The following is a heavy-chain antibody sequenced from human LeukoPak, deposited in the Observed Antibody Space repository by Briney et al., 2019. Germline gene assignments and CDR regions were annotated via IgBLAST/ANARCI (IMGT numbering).Heavy chain of an antibody. CDR1: GFSISYGYY. J-gene: IGHJ5*02. CDR3: TRGHPGVVRGTNWFDP. V-gene: IGHV4-38-2*02. Sequence: SETLSLTCTVSGFSISYGYYWGWIRQPPGKGLEWIGSIYHSGSTYYNPSLKSRVTISVDTSKNQFSLKLSSVTAADTAVYYCTRGHPGVVRGTNWFDPWGQGTLVTVSS. CDR2: IYHSGST. D-gene: IGHD3-10*01.